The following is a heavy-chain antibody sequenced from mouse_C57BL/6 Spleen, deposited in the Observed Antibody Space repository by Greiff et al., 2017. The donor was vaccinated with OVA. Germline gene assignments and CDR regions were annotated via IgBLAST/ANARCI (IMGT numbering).Heavy chain of an antibody. V-gene: IGHV1-15*01. CDR2: IDPETGGT. CDR1: GYTFTDYE. D-gene: IGHD1-1*01. J-gene: IGHJ2*01. CDR3: TRSYGSSHFDY. Sequence: VKLQESGAELVRPGASVTLSCKASGYTFTDYEMHWVKQTPVHGLEWIGAIDPETGGTAYNQKFKGKAILTADKSSSTAYMELRSLTSEDSAVYYCTRSYGSSHFDYWGQGTTLTVSS.